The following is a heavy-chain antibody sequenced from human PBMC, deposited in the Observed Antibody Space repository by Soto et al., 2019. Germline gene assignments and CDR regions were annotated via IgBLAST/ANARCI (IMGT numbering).Heavy chain of an antibody. D-gene: IGHD5-12*01. CDR1: GGSISSSSYY. V-gene: IGHV4-39*01. CDR2: IYYSGST. J-gene: IGHJ4*02. CDR3: VGVEMATNAIDY. Sequence: SETLSLTCTVSGGSISSSSYYWGWIRQPPGKGLEWIGSIYYSGSTYYNPSLKSRVTISVDTSKNQFSLKLSSVTAADTAVYYCVGVEMATNAIDYWGQGTLVTVSS.